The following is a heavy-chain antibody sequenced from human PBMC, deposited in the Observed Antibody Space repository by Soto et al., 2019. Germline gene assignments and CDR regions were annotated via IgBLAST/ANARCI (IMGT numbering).Heavy chain of an antibody. D-gene: IGHD2-8*01. J-gene: IGHJ6*02. CDR1: GFIFSKYG. V-gene: IGHV3-30*18. Sequence: QVQLVESGGGVVQPGRSLTLSCAASGFIFSKYGVHWVRQTPGKGLEWVALISYDGGHKFYTDSVKGRFTISRDNSKNTLLLQMNSLRAEDTAVYYCAKLGLPGVRVSTVLDVWGQGTTVIVSS. CDR2: ISYDGGHK. CDR3: AKLGLPGVRVSTVLDV.